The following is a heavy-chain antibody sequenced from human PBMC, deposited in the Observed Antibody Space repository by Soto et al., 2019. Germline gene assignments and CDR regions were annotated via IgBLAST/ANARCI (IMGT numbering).Heavy chain of an antibody. V-gene: IGHV3-30*18. D-gene: IGHD1-26*01. J-gene: IGHJ6*02. CDR2: ISYDGKNT. CDR3: AKGVGDYYFYGMDV. Sequence: VQLVESGGGVVQSGRSLRLSCAASGFTFSSYGMHWVRQAPGKGLEWVALISYDGKNTYYVDSVKGRFTISRDNSKNTLYLQMNSLRAEDAAVYYCAKGVGDYYFYGMDVWGQGTTVTVSS. CDR1: GFTFSSYG.